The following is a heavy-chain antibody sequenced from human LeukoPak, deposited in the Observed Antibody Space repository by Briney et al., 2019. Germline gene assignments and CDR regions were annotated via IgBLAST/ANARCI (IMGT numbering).Heavy chain of an antibody. J-gene: IGHJ4*02. CDR1: GGSFSGYY. D-gene: IGHD5-12*01. CDR2: INHSGST. Sequence: RTSETLSLTCAVYGGSFSGYYWSWIRQPPGKGLESIGEINHSGSTNYNPSLKSRVTISVDTSKNQFSLKLSSVTAADTAVYYCARAHSGFVYFFDYWGQGTLVTVSS. CDR3: ARAHSGFVYFFDY. V-gene: IGHV4-34*01.